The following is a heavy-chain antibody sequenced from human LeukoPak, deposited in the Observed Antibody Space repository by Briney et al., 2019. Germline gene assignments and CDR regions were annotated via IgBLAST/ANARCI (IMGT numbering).Heavy chain of an antibody. CDR2: INPSGGTT. D-gene: IGHD3-16*01. V-gene: IGHV1-46*01. Sequence: VASVKVSCKASGYTFSSYYMHWVRQAPGQGLEWMGVINPSGGTTTYAQKFQGRVTMTRDTSTSTAYMELTSLRSDDTAVYYCARDEYVLTSFDPWGQGTLVTVSS. CDR3: ARDEYVLTSFDP. CDR1: GYTFSSYY. J-gene: IGHJ5*02.